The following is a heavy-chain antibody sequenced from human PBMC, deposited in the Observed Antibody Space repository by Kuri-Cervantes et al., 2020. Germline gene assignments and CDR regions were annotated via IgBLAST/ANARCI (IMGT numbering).Heavy chain of an antibody. D-gene: IGHD2-21*02. CDR3: ARGQYCGGDCYRFDY. V-gene: IGHV1-18*01. CDR2: ISPYNGDT. J-gene: IGHJ4*02. CDR1: GYSFTTYG. Sequence: ASVKVSCKASGYSFTTYGISWVRQAPGQGLEWMGWISPYNGDTNYAQKLQGRITMTTDASTSKAYMELRSLRSDDTAVYYCARGQYCGGDCYRFDYWGQGTLVTVSS.